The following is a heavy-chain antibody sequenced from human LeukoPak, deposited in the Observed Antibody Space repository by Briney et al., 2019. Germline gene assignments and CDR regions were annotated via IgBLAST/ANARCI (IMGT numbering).Heavy chain of an antibody. CDR2: IWYDGSNK. CDR1: GFTFSSYG. J-gene: IGHJ4*02. CDR3: ARDSGWLQAFDY. V-gene: IGHV3-33*01. D-gene: IGHD5-24*01. Sequence: GGSPRLSCAASGFTFSSYGMHWVRQAPGKGLEWVAVIWYDGSNKYYADSVKGRFTISRDNSKNTLYLQMNSLRAEDTAVYYCARDSGWLQAFDYWGQGTLVTVSS.